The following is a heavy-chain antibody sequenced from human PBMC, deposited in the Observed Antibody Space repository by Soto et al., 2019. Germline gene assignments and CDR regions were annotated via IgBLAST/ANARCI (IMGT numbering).Heavy chain of an antibody. CDR2: IYYSGST. J-gene: IGHJ5*02. D-gene: IGHD3-10*01. CDR1: GGSISSYY. V-gene: IGHV4-59*08. Sequence: TSETLSLTCTVSGGSISSYYWSWIRQPPGKGLEWIGYIYYSGSTNYNPSLKSRVTISVDTSKNQFSLKLSSVTAADTAVYYCARHEWFGELSFIGLWFDPWGQGTLVTVSS. CDR3: ARHEWFGELSFIGLWFDP.